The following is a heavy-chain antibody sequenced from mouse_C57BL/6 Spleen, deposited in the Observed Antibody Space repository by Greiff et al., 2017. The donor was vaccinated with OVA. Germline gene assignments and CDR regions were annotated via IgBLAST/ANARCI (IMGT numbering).Heavy chain of an antibody. V-gene: IGHV1-15*01. CDR2: IDPETGGT. D-gene: IGHD2-5*01. Sequence: QVQLQHSGAELVRPGASVTLSCKASGYTFTDYEMHWVKQTPVHGLEWIGAIDPETGGTAYNQKFKGKAILTADKSSSTAYMELRSLTSEDSAVYYCTGDSNYGYAMDYWGQGTSVTVSS. CDR1: GYTFTDYE. CDR3: TGDSNYGYAMDY. J-gene: IGHJ4*01.